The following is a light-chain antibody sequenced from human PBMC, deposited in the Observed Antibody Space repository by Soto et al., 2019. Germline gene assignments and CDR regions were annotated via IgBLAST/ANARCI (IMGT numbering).Light chain of an antibody. J-gene: IGLJ3*02. CDR3: QSYDSSLSGSV. CDR2: GNS. CDR1: SSNIGAAYD. V-gene: IGLV1-40*01. Sequence: QSVLTQPPSVSGAPGQRVTISCTGSSSNIGAAYDVHWYQQVPGTAPKLLIYGNSNRASGVPDRFSGSKSGTSVSLAITGLQTEDEADYYCQSYDSSLSGSVFGGGTKVTVL.